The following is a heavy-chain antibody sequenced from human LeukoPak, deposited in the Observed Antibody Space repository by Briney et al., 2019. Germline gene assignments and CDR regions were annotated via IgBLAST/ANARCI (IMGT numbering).Heavy chain of an antibody. V-gene: IGHV4-31*03. D-gene: IGHD2-21*02. CDR1: GASISRSGLY. CDR2: ISASGST. CDR3: ARDLGDSRDY. Sequence: TLSLTCIVSGASISRSGLYWSWIRQHPGKGLEWIGYISASGSTYYNPSLKSRLIISVDTSKNQFSLKLSSVTAADTAVYYCARDLGDSRDYWGQGTLVTVSS. J-gene: IGHJ4*02.